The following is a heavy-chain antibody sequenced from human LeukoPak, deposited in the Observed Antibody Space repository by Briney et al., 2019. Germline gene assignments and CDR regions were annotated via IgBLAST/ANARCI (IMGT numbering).Heavy chain of an antibody. D-gene: IGHD6-6*01. Sequence: PSETLSLTCTVSSGPISTSNYYWGWVRQPPGKALEWIGNIFYSGSTYYSPSLKSRVTISLDTSKNQYSLNLSSVTAADTAVYYCARGVARSSKFHFSYYFDYWGQGTLVTVSS. CDR2: IFYSGST. V-gene: IGHV4-39*07. CDR3: ARGVARSSKFHFSYYFDY. CDR1: SGPISTSNYY. J-gene: IGHJ4*02.